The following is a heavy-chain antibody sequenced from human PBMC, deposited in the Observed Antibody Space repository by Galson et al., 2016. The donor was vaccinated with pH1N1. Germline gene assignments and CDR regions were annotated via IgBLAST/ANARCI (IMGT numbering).Heavy chain of an antibody. CDR2: VDPENGKT. V-gene: IGHV1-69-2*01. CDR3: TTWEGMVGVVRVGYYSYAMQV. J-gene: IGHJ6*01. Sequence: VKVSCKVSGYIFTDYYMHWVRQAPGKGLEWLGLVDPENGKTKYAEKFQGRVTIIADTSSDTAYMAMDSPTSEDTAIYYCTTWEGMVGVVRVGYYSYAMQVWGQGTTVTVSS. D-gene: IGHD3-3*01. CDR1: GYIFTDYY.